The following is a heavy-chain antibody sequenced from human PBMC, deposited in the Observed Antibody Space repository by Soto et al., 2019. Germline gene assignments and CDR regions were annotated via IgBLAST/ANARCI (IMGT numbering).Heavy chain of an antibody. D-gene: IGHD3-16*01. Sequence: QVQLVESGGGVIQPGKSLRLSCSASGFAFSTYAMHWVRQAPGKGLEWVAVIWADGSRQFYADSVKGRFTVSRDNSQNTLFLQXXXXXXXXXXXXXXXXXXXYWGLGDYWGQGTLVTVSX. V-gene: IGHV3-33*08. CDR3: XXXXXYWGLGDY. J-gene: IGHJ4*02. CDR2: IWADGSRQ. CDR1: GFAFSTYA.